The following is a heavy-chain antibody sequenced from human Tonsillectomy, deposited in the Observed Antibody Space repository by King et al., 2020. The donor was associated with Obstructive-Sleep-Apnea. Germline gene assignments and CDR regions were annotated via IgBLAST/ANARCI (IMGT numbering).Heavy chain of an antibody. CDR2: IYWNDDK. Sequence: ITLKESGPTLVKPTQTLTLTCTFSGFSLSTSGVGVGWIRQPPGKALEWLALIYWNDDKRYSPSLKSRLTITKDTSKNQVVLTMTNMNHVDTPTYYCVHIKTGGDYVGTDYWGQGTLVTVSS. D-gene: IGHD4-17*01. V-gene: IGHV2-5*01. CDR3: VHIKTGGDYVGTDY. J-gene: IGHJ4*02. CDR1: GFSLSTSGVG.